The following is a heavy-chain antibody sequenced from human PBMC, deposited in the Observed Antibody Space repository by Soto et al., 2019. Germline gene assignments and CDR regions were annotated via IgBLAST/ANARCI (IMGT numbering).Heavy chain of an antibody. CDR2: ISYDGSNK. D-gene: IGHD5-12*01. Sequence: ESGGGVVQPGRSLRLSCAASGFTFSSYGMHWVRQAPGKGLEWVAVISYDGSNKYYADSVKGRFTISRDNSKNTLYLQMNSLRAEDTAVYYCAKDPRDGSYDYWGPGTLVTVSS. J-gene: IGHJ4*02. CDR3: AKDPRDGSYDY. CDR1: GFTFSSYG. V-gene: IGHV3-30*18.